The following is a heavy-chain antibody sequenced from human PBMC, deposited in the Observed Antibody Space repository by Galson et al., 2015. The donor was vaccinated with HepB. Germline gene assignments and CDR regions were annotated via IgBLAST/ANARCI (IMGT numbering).Heavy chain of an antibody. Sequence: SVKVSCKASGGTFSSYAISWVRQAPGQGLEWMGRIIPILGIANYAQKFQGRVTITADKSTSTAYMELSSLRSEDTAVYYCARAPDSNSWYYFDYWGLGSLVTVSS. CDR3: ARAPDSNSWYYFDY. CDR2: IIPILGIA. CDR1: GGTFSSYA. D-gene: IGHD6-13*01. V-gene: IGHV1-69*04. J-gene: IGHJ4*02.